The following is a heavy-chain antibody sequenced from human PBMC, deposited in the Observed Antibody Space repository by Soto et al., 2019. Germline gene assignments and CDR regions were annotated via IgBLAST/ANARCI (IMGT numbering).Heavy chain of an antibody. Sequence: QVQLVESGGGVVQPGRSLRLSCAASGFTFSSYAMHWVRQAPGKGLEWVAVISYDGSNKYYADSVKGRFTISRDNSKNTLYLQMNSLRAEDTAVYYCAPPIVGATGGDYWGQGTLVTVSS. CDR3: APPIVGATGGDY. V-gene: IGHV3-30-3*01. J-gene: IGHJ4*02. D-gene: IGHD1-26*01. CDR1: GFTFSSYA. CDR2: ISYDGSNK.